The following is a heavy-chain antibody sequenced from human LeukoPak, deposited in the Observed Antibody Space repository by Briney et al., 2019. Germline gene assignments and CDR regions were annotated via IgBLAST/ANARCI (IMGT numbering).Heavy chain of an antibody. J-gene: IGHJ4*02. CDR3: AKGYSSAWYFFDY. V-gene: IGHV3-23*01. CDR1: GFNLRSYA. D-gene: IGHD6-19*01. CDR2: LSGSGGST. Sequence: GGSLRLXCVASGFNLRSYAMSWVRQAPGRGLRWVSGLSGSGGSTYYADSVKGRFTISRDNSKNTLHLQMNSLRAEDTAVYYCAKGYSSAWYFFDYWGQGTLVTVSS.